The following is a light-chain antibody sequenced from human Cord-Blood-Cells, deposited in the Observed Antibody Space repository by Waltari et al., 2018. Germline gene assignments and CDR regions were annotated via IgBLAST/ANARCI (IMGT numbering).Light chain of an antibody. Sequence: EIVMTQSPATLSVSPGERATLSCRASQSVSSNLAWYQQKPGQAPRLRIYGASTRATGIPARFSCSGSGTEFTLTISSLQSEDFSVYYCQQYNNWPPLFGQGTKLEIK. CDR1: QSVSSN. V-gene: IGKV3-15*01. J-gene: IGKJ2*01. CDR2: GAS. CDR3: QQYNNWPPL.